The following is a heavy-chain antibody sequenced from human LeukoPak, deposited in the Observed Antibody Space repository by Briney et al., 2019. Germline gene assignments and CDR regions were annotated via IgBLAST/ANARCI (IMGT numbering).Heavy chain of an antibody. CDR1: GYSISSGYY. CDR3: AAESIVGATTESYVDY. J-gene: IGHJ4*02. V-gene: IGHV4-38-2*01. Sequence: SETLSLTRAVPGYSISSGYYWGWIRQPPGKGLEWIGSIYHSGSTYYNPSLKSRVTISVDTSKNQFSLKLSSVTAADTAVYYCAAESIVGATTESYVDYWGQGTLVTVSS. D-gene: IGHD1-26*01. CDR2: IYHSGST.